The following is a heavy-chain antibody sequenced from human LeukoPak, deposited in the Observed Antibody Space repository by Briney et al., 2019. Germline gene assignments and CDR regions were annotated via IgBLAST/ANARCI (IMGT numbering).Heavy chain of an antibody. Sequence: ASVKVSCKASGYTFTSYYIHWVRQAPGQGLEWMGIIYPGGGSTSYAQKFQGRVTMTRDMSTSTVYMELSSLRSEDTAVYYCARGSGYYDSSGDTWDWGQGTLVTVSS. D-gene: IGHD3-22*01. J-gene: IGHJ4*02. V-gene: IGHV1-46*01. CDR3: ARGSGYYDSSGDTWD. CDR2: IYPGGGST. CDR1: GYTFTSYY.